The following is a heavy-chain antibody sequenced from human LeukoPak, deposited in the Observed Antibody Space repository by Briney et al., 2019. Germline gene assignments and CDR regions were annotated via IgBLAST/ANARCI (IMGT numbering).Heavy chain of an antibody. CDR3: ARVGYSSGCNLCWFDP. V-gene: IGHV3-7*03. Sequence: PGGSLRLSCAASGFIFTGYWMSWVRQAPGKGLEWVANIKQDGSEKYYVDSVKGRFTISRDNAKNSLYLQMNSLRAEDTAVYYCARVGYSSGCNLCWFDPWGQGTLVTVSS. J-gene: IGHJ5*02. D-gene: IGHD6-19*01. CDR2: IKQDGSEK. CDR1: GFIFTGYW.